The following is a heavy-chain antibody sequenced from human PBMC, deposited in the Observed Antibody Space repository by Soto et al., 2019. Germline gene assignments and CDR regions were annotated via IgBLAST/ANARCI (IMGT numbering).Heavy chain of an antibody. Sequence: QVQLVESGGGVVQPGRSLRLSCAASGFTFSSYAMHWVRQAPGKGLEWVAVISYDGINKYYADSVKGRFTISRDNSKDTLSLNMNSLRAEDTAVYYCARDSVDTLRYFDWFPTPIDYWGQGTLVTVSS. CDR2: ISYDGINK. CDR1: GFTFSSYA. V-gene: IGHV3-30-3*01. D-gene: IGHD3-9*01. J-gene: IGHJ4*02. CDR3: ARDSVDTLRYFDWFPTPIDY.